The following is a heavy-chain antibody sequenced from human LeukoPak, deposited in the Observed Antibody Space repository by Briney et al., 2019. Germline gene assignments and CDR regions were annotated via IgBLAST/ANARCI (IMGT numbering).Heavy chain of an antibody. CDR1: GGSISNYY. D-gene: IGHD5-24*01. V-gene: IGHV4-59*01. CDR2: IYYSGST. CDR3: ARVEMPTTIFDY. J-gene: IGHJ4*02. Sequence: SETLSLTCSVSGGSISNYYWSWIRQPPGKGLEWIGYIYYSGSTDYNPSLKSRVTISVDTSKNQFSLKLSSVTAADTAVYYCARVEMPTTIFDYWGQGALVTVSS.